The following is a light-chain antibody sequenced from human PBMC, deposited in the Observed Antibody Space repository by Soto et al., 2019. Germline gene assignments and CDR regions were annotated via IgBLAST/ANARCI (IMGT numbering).Light chain of an antibody. CDR2: EVT. V-gene: IGLV2-14*01. CDR3: SSYSRSATPYV. Sequence: QSALTQPASVSGSPGQSITISCIGTSSDIGPYNYVSWYQQHPDKAPKLILYEVTNRPSGASDRFSGSKSGSAAFLTISGIQAEDEADYYCSSYSRSATPYVFGTGTKVTV. CDR1: SSDIGPYNY. J-gene: IGLJ1*01.